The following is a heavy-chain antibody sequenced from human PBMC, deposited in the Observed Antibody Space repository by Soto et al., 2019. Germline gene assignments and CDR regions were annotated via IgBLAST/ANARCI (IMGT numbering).Heavy chain of an antibody. J-gene: IGHJ4*02. CDR3: ARAVIRSNYYDSSGPMYYFDY. CDR1: GFTFSSDA. Sequence: GGSLRLSCAASGFTFSSDAMHWVRQAPGKVLEWVAVISYDGSNKYYADSVKGRFTISRDNSKNTLYLQMNSLRAEDTAVYYCARAVIRSNYYDSSGPMYYFDYWGQGTLVTVSS. V-gene: IGHV3-30-3*01. CDR2: ISYDGSNK. D-gene: IGHD3-22*01.